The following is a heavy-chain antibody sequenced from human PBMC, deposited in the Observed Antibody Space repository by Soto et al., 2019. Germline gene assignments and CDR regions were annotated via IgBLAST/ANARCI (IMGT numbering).Heavy chain of an antibody. CDR3: ARGAVAGTT. D-gene: IGHD6-19*01. V-gene: IGHV3-74*01. Sequence: GSLGLPCSAPGFTFSSYWMHWVRQAPGKGLVWVSLINSDGSSTSYADSVRVRFTISRDNAKNTLYLQMNSLRAEDTAVYYCARGAVAGTTWGQGTLVTVYS. CDR2: INSDGSST. J-gene: IGHJ5*02. CDR1: GFTFSSYW.